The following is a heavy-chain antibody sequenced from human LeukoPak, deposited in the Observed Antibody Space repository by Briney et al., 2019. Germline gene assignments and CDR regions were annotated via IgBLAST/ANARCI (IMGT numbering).Heavy chain of an antibody. J-gene: IGHJ4*02. V-gene: IGHV3-23*01. Sequence: GGSLRLSCAASGFTFSSYAMSWVRQAPGKGLEWVSVISGSDSSTYYAESVKGRFTISRDNSKNTLYLQMNSLRAEDTAVYYCAKDRYNWNYYDYWGQGTLVTASS. CDR2: ISGSDSST. CDR3: AKDRYNWNYYDY. CDR1: GFTFSSYA. D-gene: IGHD1-20*01.